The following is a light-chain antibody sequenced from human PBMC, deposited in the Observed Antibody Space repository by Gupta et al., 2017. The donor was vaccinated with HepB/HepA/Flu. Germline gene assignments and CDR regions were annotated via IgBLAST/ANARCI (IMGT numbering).Light chain of an antibody. CDR2: GAS. J-gene: IGKJ2*01. V-gene: IGKV3-20*01. CDR3: QQYGSSPMYT. CDR1: QSVSSSY. Sequence: EILLTPSPGTLSLSPGERATLTCRASQSVSSSYLAWYQQKPGQAPRLLIYGASSRATGIPDRFSGSGSGTDFTLTISRLEPEDFAVYYCQQYGSSPMYTFGQGTKLEIK.